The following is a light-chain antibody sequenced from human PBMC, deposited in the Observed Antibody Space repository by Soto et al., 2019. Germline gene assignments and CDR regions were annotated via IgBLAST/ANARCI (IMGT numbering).Light chain of an antibody. Sequence: EIFMTQSPATLSVSLWEIATLSCRASQSVSSNLAWYQQKPGQGPRLLIYGASTRATGIPARFSGSGSETDFTLTVSSLRSEDSAVYYCQQYNYWPITFGQGTLLEI. CDR1: QSVSSN. J-gene: IGKJ5*01. CDR2: GAS. V-gene: IGKV3-15*01. CDR3: QQYNYWPIT.